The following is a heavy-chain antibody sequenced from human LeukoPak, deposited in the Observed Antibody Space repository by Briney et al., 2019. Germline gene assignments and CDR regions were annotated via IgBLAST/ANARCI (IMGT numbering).Heavy chain of an antibody. J-gene: IGHJ4*02. V-gene: IGHV3-13*01. CDR3: ARGRIAVAGGEFDY. Sequence: GGSLRLSCAASGFTSSSYDMHWVRQATGKGLEWVSAIGTASDTYYPGSVKGRFTISRENAKNSLYLQMNSLRAGDTAVYYCARGRIAVAGGEFDYWGQGTLVTVSS. CDR1: GFTSSSYD. CDR2: IGTASDT. D-gene: IGHD6-19*01.